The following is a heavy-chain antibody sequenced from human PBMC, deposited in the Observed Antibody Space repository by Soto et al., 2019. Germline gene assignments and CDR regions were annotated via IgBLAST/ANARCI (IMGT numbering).Heavy chain of an antibody. J-gene: IGHJ3*02. D-gene: IGHD3-22*01. CDR1: GDSINSDDYY. CDR2: IFYSGGT. CDR3: ARAPPEYYDSSGGAFDI. Sequence: SETLSLTCTVSGDSINSDDYYWSWIRQSPGKGLEWIGYIFYSGGTYYNPSLKSRVTISVDTSENQFSLKVSSVTAADTAVYYCARAPPEYYDSSGGAFDIWGQGTMVTVSS. V-gene: IGHV4-30-4*01.